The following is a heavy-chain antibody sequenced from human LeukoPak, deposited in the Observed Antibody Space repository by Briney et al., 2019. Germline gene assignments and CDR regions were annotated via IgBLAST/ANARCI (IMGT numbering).Heavy chain of an antibody. CDR3: ARDPPGWWELPPEFDY. D-gene: IGHD1-26*01. CDR1: GFTFSSYS. V-gene: IGHV3-21*01. CDR2: ISSSSSYI. Sequence: GRSLRLSCAASGFTFSSYSMNWVRQAPGKGLEWVSSISSSSSYIYYADSVKGRFTISRDNAKNSLYLQMNSLRAEDTAVYYCARDPPGWWELPPEFDYWGQGTLVTVSS. J-gene: IGHJ4*02.